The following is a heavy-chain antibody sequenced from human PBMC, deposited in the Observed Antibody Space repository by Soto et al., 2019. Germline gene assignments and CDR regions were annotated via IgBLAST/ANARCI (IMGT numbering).Heavy chain of an antibody. CDR1: GGSISSYY. CDR2: IYYSGST. V-gene: IGHV4-59*01. CDR3: ARLLVVPAATGSGYYYGMDV. Sequence: KPSETLSLTCTVSGGSISSYYWSWIRQPPGKGLEWIGYIYYSGSTNYNPSLKSRVTISVDTSKNQFSLKLSSVTAADTAVYYCARLLVVPAATGSGYYYGMDVWGQRTTVTVSS. J-gene: IGHJ6*02. D-gene: IGHD2-2*01.